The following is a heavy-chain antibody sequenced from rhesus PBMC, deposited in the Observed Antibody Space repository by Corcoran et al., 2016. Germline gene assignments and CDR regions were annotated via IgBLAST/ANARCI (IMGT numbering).Heavy chain of an antibody. Sequence: QLQLQESGPGLVKPSETLSVTCAVSGGSISSSYWSWIRQAPGKGLEWIGYIYGSGSSTNYNPSLKRRVTLSVDTSKNQLSLKLISVTTADTAVYYCARGSSGHFDYWGQGVLVTVSS. D-gene: IGHD6-31*01. CDR3: ARGSSGHFDY. CDR2: IYGSGSST. J-gene: IGHJ4*01. V-gene: IGHV4-169*01. CDR1: GGSISSSY.